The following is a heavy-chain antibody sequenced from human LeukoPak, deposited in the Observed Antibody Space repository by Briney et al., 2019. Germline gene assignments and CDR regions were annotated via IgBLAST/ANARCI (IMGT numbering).Heavy chain of an antibody. CDR2: IYYSGST. CDR3: ARSSYYDILTGYYRPFDY. D-gene: IGHD3-9*01. J-gene: IGHJ4*02. V-gene: IGHV4-31*03. CDR1: GGSISSGGYY. Sequence: SQTLSLTCTVSGGSISSGGYYWSWIRQHPGKGLEWIGYIYYSGSTYYNPSLKSRVTISVDTSKNQFSLKLSSVTAADTAVYYCARSSYYDILTGYYRPFDYWGQGTLVTVSS.